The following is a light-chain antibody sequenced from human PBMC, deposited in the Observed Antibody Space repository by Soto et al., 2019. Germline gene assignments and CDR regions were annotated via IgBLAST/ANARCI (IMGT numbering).Light chain of an antibody. CDR1: QDIRFW. V-gene: IGKV1D-12*01. J-gene: IGKJ4*01. CDR3: QQAHCFPLS. CDR2: GAS. Sequence: DIQMTQSPSSVSASVGDRVTITCRASQDIRFWLAWYQQKPGKAPKPLIHGASSLQTGVPSRFRGSGSGTDFTLTIINLQPEDFATYYCQQAHCFPLSFGGGTKVEI.